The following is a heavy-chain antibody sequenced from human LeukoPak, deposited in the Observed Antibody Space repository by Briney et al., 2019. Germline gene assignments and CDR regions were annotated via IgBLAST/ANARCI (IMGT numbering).Heavy chain of an antibody. D-gene: IGHD3-3*01. Sequence: SETLSLTCSVSTDSTNTYYWSWIRQPPGKGLEGIGSIYHSGSTYYNPSLKSRVTISVDTSKNQFSLKLTSVTAADTAVYYCAREIFGVIYSPADYWGQGTLVTVSS. CDR3: AREIFGVIYSPADY. CDR1: TDSTNTYY. V-gene: IGHV4-38-2*02. J-gene: IGHJ4*02. CDR2: IYHSGST.